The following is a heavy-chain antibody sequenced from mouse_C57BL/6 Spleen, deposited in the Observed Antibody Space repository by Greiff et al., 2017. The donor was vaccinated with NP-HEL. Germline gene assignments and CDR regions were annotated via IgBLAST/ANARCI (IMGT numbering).Heavy chain of an antibody. CDR1: GYAFSSYW. CDR2: IYPGDGDT. V-gene: IGHV1-80*01. CDR3: ARSHGYGSSYGDWYFDV. D-gene: IGHD1-1*01. Sequence: QVQLQQSGAELVKPGASVKISCKASGYAFSSYWMNWVKQRPGKGLEWIGQIYPGDGDTNYNGKFKGQATLTADTSSSTADMQLSSLTSEDSAFYFCARSHGYGSSYGDWYFDVWGTGTTVTVSS. J-gene: IGHJ1*03.